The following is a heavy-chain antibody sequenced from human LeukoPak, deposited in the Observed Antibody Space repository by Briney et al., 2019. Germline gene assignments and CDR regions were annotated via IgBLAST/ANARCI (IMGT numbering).Heavy chain of an antibody. CDR1: GYTFTGYY. D-gene: IGHD3-9*01. V-gene: IGHV1-2*02. J-gene: IGHJ4*02. CDR3: ARGGYYDILTGYYSPYYFDY. CDR2: INPNSGGT. Sequence: ASVKVSCKASGYTFTGYYMHWVRQAPGQGLEWMGWINPNSGGTNYTQKFQGRVTMTRDTSISTAYMELSRLRSDDTAVYYCARGGYYDILTGYYSPYYFDYWGQGTLVTVSS.